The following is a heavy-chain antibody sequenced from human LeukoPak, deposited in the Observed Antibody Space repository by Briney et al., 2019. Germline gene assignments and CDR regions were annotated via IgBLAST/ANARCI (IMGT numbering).Heavy chain of an antibody. D-gene: IGHD6-13*01. J-gene: IGHJ6*02. CDR1: GYSFTSYW. Sequence: GESLKISCKGSGYSFTSYWIGWVRQMPGKGLEWMGIIYPGDSDTRYSPSFQGQVTISADKSISTAYLQWSSLKASDTAMYYCVIGLGSSSYYYYGMDVWGQGTTVTVSS. CDR3: VIGLGSSSYYYYGMDV. CDR2: IYPGDSDT. V-gene: IGHV5-51*01.